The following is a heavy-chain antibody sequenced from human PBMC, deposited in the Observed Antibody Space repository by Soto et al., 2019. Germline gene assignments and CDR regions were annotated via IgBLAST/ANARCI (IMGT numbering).Heavy chain of an antibody. CDR1: GFTFSSYS. J-gene: IGHJ3*02. V-gene: IGHV3-21*01. CDR3: AAELEPDAFDI. CDR2: ISSSSSYI. D-gene: IGHD1-1*01. Sequence: SLRLSCAASGFTFSSYSMNWVRQAPGKGLEWVSSISSSSSYIYYADSVKGRFTISRDNAKNSLYLQMNSLRAEDTAVYYCAAELEPDAFDIWGQGTMVTVSS.